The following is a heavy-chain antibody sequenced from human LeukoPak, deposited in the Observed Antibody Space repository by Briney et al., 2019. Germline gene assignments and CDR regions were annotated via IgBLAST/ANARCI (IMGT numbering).Heavy chain of an antibody. V-gene: IGHV3-23*01. CDR2: ISGSGGST. J-gene: IGHJ4*02. CDR1: GFTFSSYA. D-gene: IGHD2-15*01. Sequence: GGSLRLSCAASGFTFSSYAMSWVRQAPGKGLEWGSAISGSGGSTYYADSVKGRLTISRDNSKNTLYLQMNSLRAEDTAVYYCAKDGVVAANGEYYFDYWGQGTLVTVSS. CDR3: AKDGVVAANGEYYFDY.